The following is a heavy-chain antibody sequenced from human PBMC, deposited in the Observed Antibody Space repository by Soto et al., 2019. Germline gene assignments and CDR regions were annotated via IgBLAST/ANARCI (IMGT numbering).Heavy chain of an antibody. V-gene: IGHV3-23*01. J-gene: IGHJ4*02. CDR2: ISGSGGST. D-gene: IGHD6-19*01. CDR1: GFTFSRYA. CDR3: AKEAVAGSQADY. Sequence: QLLESGGGLVQPGGSLRLSCAASGFTFSRYAMSWVRQAPGKGLELVSAISGSGGSTYYADSVKGRFTISRDNSKNTLDLQMNSLRAEDKAVYYCAKEAVAGSQADYWGQGTLVTVSS.